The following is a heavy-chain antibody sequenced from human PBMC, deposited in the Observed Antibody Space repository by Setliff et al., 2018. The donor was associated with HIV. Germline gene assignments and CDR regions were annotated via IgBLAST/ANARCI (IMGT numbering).Heavy chain of an antibody. D-gene: IGHD3-16*01. V-gene: IGHV4-39*07. CDR2: IYDSGST. J-gene: IGHJ5*02. CDR1: GGSSSSSYY. Sequence: PSETLSLTCTVSGGSSSSSYYWGWIRQPPGKGLEWIGSIYDSGSTNYNPSLKSRVTISVDTSKNQFSLRLTSVTAADTAVYYCARGTKFVWGRWFDPWGQGTLVTVSS. CDR3: ARGTKFVWGRWFDP.